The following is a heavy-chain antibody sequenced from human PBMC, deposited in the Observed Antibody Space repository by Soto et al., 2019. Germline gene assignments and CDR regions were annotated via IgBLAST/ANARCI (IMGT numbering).Heavy chain of an antibody. Sequence: GGSLRLSCASSVFTFSSYWTSCVRHSPGKWLEWVANIKQDGSEKYYVDSVKGRFTISRDNAKNSLYLQMNSLRAEDTAVYYCARADSRGYYYYYGMEGWGQGTTVNVPS. D-gene: IGHD3-22*01. CDR2: IKQDGSEK. J-gene: IGHJ6*01. CDR3: ARADSRGYYYYYGMEG. CDR1: VFTFSSYW. V-gene: IGHV3-7*03.